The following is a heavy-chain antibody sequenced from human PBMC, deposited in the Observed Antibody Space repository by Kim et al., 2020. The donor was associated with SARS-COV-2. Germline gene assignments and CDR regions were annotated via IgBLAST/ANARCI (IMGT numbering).Heavy chain of an antibody. CDR3: ASRLEMATIQGDDNWYFDL. Sequence: SVKVSCKASGGTFSSYAISWVRQAPGQGLEWMGGIIPIFGTANYAQKFQGRVTITADESTSTAYMELSSLRSEDTAVYYCASRLEMATIQGDDNWYFDLWGRGTLVTVSS. V-gene: IGHV1-69*13. J-gene: IGHJ2*01. CDR1: GGTFSSYA. CDR2: IIPIFGTA. D-gene: IGHD5-12*01.